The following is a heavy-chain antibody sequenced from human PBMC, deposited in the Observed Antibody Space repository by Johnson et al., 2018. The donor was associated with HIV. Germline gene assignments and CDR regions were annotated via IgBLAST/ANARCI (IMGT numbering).Heavy chain of an antibody. J-gene: IGHJ3*02. CDR1: GFTFSDYY. CDR2: IYSGGST. CDR3: ARAAAARSSGHYAFDI. Sequence: EQLVESGGGLVKPGGSLRLSCAASGFTFSDYYMTWIRQAPGKGLEWVSGIYSGGSTYYADSVKGRFTISRDNSKNTVYLQMNSLRAEDTALYYCARAAAARSSGHYAFDIWGQGTMVTVSS. V-gene: IGHV3-66*01. D-gene: IGHD6-6*01.